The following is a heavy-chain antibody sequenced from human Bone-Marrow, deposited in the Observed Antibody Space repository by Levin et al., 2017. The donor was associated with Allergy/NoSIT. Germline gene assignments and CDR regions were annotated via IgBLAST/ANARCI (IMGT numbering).Heavy chain of an antibody. CDR3: AKVSYSSGWTGGY. V-gene: IGHV3-30*18. Sequence: PGGSLRLSCAASGFTFSSYGMHWVRQAPGKGLEWVAVISYDGSNKYYADSVKGRFTISRDNSKNTLYLQMNSLRAEDTAVYYCAKVSYSSGWTGGYWGQGTLVTVSS. J-gene: IGHJ4*02. D-gene: IGHD6-19*01. CDR1: GFTFSSYG. CDR2: ISYDGSNK.